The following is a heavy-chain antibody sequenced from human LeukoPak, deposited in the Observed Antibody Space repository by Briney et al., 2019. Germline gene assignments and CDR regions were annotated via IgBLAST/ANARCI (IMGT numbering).Heavy chain of an antibody. CDR1: GFTFSSFR. CDR2: IKQDESEK. Sequence: GGSLRLSCAASGFTFSSFRMSWVRQAPGKGLEWVANIKQDESEKYYVDSVKGRFTISRDNAKNSLYLQMNSLRAEDTAVYYCARDRGCCGSTSCPHYYYGMDVWGQGTTVTVSS. J-gene: IGHJ6*02. D-gene: IGHD2-2*01. CDR3: ARDRGCCGSTSCPHYYYGMDV. V-gene: IGHV3-7*01.